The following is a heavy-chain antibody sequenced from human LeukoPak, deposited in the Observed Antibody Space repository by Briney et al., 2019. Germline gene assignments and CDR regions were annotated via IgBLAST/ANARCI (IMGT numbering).Heavy chain of an antibody. D-gene: IGHD3-22*01. J-gene: IGHJ4*02. CDR2: ISGSGGST. Sequence: GGSLRLSRAASGFTFSSYAMSWVRQAPGKGLEWVSAISGSGGSTYYADSVKGRFTISRDNSKNTLYLQMNSLRAEDTAVYYCAKGDYYDSSGYYPDWGQGTLVTVSS. CDR1: GFTFSSYA. V-gene: IGHV3-23*01. CDR3: AKGDYYDSSGYYPD.